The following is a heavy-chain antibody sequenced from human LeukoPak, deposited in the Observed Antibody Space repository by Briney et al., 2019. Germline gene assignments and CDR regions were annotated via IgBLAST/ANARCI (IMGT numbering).Heavy chain of an antibody. J-gene: IGHJ4*02. CDR2: ISASGGYT. CDR3: AKRSCSGGSCNFDY. CDR1: GFPLSRFA. Sequence: GGSVRLLCAVSGFPLSRFAMRCVRQAPGKGRGWVSAISASGGYTNYADSVKGRFTISRDNSKNTLYLQMHSLRAEDTAVYYCAKRSCSGGSCNFDYWGQGTLVTVSS. V-gene: IGHV3-23*01. D-gene: IGHD2-15*01.